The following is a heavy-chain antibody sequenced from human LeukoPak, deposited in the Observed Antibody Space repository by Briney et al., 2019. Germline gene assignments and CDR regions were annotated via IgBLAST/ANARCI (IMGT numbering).Heavy chain of an antibody. CDR3: ARLRDDAFDI. J-gene: IGHJ3*02. CDR1: GFTFSSYT. Sequence: GSLRLSCAASGFTFSSYTMNWIRQPPGKGLEWIGSIYYSGSTYYNPSLKSRVTISVDTSKNQFSLKLSSVTAADTAVYYCARLRDDAFDIWGQGTMVTVSS. CDR2: IYYSGST. V-gene: IGHV4-39*01. D-gene: IGHD5-24*01.